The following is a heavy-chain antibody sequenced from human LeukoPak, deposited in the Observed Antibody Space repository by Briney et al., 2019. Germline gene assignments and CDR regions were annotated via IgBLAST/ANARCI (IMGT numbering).Heavy chain of an antibody. CDR1: GGIFSSCA. Sequence: ASVKVSCKASGGIFSSCAINWVRQAPGQGLEWMGRIIPIFGSANYAQKFQGRVTITADKSTRTAYMELSSLRSEDTALYYCAKGSRLREGGSYRFWGQGTLVTVSS. CDR3: AKGSRLREGGSYRF. V-gene: IGHV1-69*06. D-gene: IGHD3-16*02. CDR2: IIPIFGSA. J-gene: IGHJ4*02.